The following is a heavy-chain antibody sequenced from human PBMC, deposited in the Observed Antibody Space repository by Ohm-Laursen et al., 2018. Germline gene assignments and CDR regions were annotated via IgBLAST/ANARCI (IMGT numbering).Heavy chain of an antibody. J-gene: IGHJ5*02. V-gene: IGHV4-34*01. CDR3: ARANYDFYWFDP. Sequence: SDTLSLTCAVYGGSFSGYYWSWIRQPPGKGLEWIGEINHSGSTNYNPSLKSRVTISVDTSKNQFSLKLSSVTAADTAVYYCARANYDFYWFDPWGQGTLVTVSS. CDR1: GGSFSGYY. CDR2: INHSGST. D-gene: IGHD3-3*01.